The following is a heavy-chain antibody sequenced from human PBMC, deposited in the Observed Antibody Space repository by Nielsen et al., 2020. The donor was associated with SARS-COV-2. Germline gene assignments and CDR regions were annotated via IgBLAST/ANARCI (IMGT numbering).Heavy chain of an antibody. Sequence: GGSLRLSCAASGFTFSTYPMSWVRQSPGKGLEWDSSISSSGSYIDYADSLKGRFTVSRDNAKNSLYLQMNSLRAEDTAVYYCAKDYGDYVGVVYYYGMDVWGQGTTVTVSS. CDR2: ISSSGSYI. CDR3: AKDYGDYVGVVYYYGMDV. J-gene: IGHJ6*02. CDR1: GFTFSTYP. V-gene: IGHV3-21*01. D-gene: IGHD4-17*01.